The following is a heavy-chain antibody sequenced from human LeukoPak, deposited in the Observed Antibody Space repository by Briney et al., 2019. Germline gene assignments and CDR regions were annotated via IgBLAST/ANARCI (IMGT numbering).Heavy chain of an antibody. Sequence: GGSLRLSCAASGFTFSSYAMSWFRQAPGKGLEWVGFIRSKAYGGTTEYAASVKGRFTISRDDSKSIAHLQMNSLKTEDTAVYYCTRLAVGSGSFNFDYWGQGTLVTVSS. D-gene: IGHD3-10*01. CDR2: IRSKAYGGTT. J-gene: IGHJ4*02. CDR1: GFTFSSYA. CDR3: TRLAVGSGSFNFDY. V-gene: IGHV3-49*03.